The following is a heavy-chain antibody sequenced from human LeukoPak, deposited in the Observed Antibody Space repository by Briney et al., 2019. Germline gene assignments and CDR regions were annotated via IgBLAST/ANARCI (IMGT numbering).Heavy chain of an antibody. V-gene: IGHV4-4*07. D-gene: IGHD1-26*01. CDR3: AREGGRWELLPFDY. CDR1: GGSISSYY. Sequence: SETLSLTCTVSGGSISSYYWSWIRQPAGKGLEWIGRIYTSGSTNYNPSLKSRVTISVDKSKNQFPLKLSSVTAADTAVYYCAREGGRWELLPFDYWGQGTLVTVSS. CDR2: IYTSGST. J-gene: IGHJ4*02.